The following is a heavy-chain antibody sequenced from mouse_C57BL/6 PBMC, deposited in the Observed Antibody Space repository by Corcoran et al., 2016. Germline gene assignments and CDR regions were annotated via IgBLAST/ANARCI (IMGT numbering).Heavy chain of an antibody. CDR2: INTYSGVP. D-gene: IGHD3-2*02. Sequence: QIQLVQSGPELKKPGETVKISCKASGYTFTTYGMSWVKQAPGKGLKWMGWINTYSGVPTYADDFKGRFAFSLETSASTAYLQINNLKNEDTATYFCARLTAQATDYWGQGTTLTVSS. J-gene: IGHJ2*01. CDR1: GYTFTTYG. CDR3: ARLTAQATDY. V-gene: IGHV9-3*01.